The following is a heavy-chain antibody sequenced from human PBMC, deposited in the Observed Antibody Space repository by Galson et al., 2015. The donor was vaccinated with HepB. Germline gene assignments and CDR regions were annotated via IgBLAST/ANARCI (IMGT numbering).Heavy chain of an antibody. CDR2: ISYDGTSR. J-gene: IGHJ4*02. Sequence: SLRLSCAGSGFTFSSYGMHWVRQAPGKGLEWVAVISYDGTSRYHADSVKGRFTTSRDNSKNTLYLQMNSLRPEDTAVFYCAKDPAGYCGSTSCYVSGLGLWGQGTLVTVSS. CDR3: AKDPAGYCGSTSCYVSGLGL. CDR1: GFTFSSYG. V-gene: IGHV3-30*18. D-gene: IGHD2-2*01.